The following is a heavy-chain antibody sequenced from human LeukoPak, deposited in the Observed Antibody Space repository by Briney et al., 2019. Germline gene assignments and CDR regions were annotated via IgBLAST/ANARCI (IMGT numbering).Heavy chain of an antibody. CDR3: ARYREYGNEPFDY. J-gene: IGHJ4*02. CDR1: GGSLSNTFYY. D-gene: IGHD4-11*01. Sequence: SETLSLTCSVSGGSLSNTFYYWGWIRQSPGKGLEWIGSVHSGGSTYYNPSLKNRVTMSVDTSTDHFSLSLSSVTAADTALYFCARYREYGNEPFDYWGQGTQVTVSA. V-gene: IGHV4-39*02. CDR2: VHSGGST.